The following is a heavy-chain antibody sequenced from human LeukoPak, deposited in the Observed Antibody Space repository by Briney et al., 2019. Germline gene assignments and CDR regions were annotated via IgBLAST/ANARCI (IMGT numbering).Heavy chain of an antibody. CDR2: ISGSGGST. CDR3: AKAFYYDILTGCFDY. CDR1: GFTFSSYA. V-gene: IGHV3-23*01. D-gene: IGHD3-9*01. Sequence: GGSLRLSCAASGFTFSSYAMSWVRQAPGKGLEWVSAISGSGGSTYYADSVKGRFTISRDNSKNTLYLQVNSLRAEDTAVYYCAKAFYYDILTGCFDYWGQGTLVTVSS. J-gene: IGHJ4*02.